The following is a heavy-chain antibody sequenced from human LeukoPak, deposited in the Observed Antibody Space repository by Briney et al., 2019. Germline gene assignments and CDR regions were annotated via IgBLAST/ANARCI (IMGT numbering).Heavy chain of an antibody. CDR3: ARALSYGDYFDY. V-gene: IGHV4-34*01. D-gene: IGHD4-17*01. J-gene: IGHJ4*02. CDR2: INHSGRT. CDR1: GGSFSGYY. Sequence: SETLSLTCAVYGGSFSGYYWSWIRQPPGKGLEWIGEINHSGRTNYNPSLKSRVTISVDTSKNQFSLKLSSVTAADTAVYYCARALSYGDYFDYWGQGTLVTVSS.